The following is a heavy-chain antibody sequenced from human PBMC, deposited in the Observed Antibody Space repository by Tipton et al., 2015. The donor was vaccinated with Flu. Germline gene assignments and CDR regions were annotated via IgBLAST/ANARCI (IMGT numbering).Heavy chain of an antibody. CDR2: IKEDGSEK. D-gene: IGHD1/OR15-1a*01. V-gene: IGHV3-7*01. CDR1: GFTFSRFW. CDR3: ARDGVGTGTTVN. J-gene: IGHJ4*02. Sequence: SLRLSCAASGFTFSRFWMSWVRQAPGKGLEWVANIKEDGSEKYYVDSVKGRFTISRDNAKNSLYLQMNSLRAEDTAMFYCARDGVGTGTTVNWGQGTRVTVSS.